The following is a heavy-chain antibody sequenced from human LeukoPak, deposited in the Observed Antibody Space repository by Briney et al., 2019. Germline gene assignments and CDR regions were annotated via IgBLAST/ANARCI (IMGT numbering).Heavy chain of an antibody. CDR3: AREDYDSSGSKAFDI. Sequence: SETLSLTCTVSGGSISSYYWSWIRQPPGKGVEWIGYIYYSGSTNYNPSLKSRVTISVDTSKNQFSLKLSSVTAADTAVYYCAREDYDSSGSKAFDIWGQGTMVTVSS. J-gene: IGHJ3*02. D-gene: IGHD3-22*01. CDR2: IYYSGST. V-gene: IGHV4-59*01. CDR1: GGSISSYY.